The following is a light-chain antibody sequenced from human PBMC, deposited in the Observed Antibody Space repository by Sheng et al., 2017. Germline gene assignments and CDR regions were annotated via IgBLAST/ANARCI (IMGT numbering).Light chain of an antibody. CDR2: AAS. Sequence: AIRMTQSPSSFSASTGDRVTITCRASQGISSYLAWYQQKPGKAPKLLIYAASTLQSGVPSRFSGSGSGTDFTLTISCLQSEDFATYYCQQSDNFPLTFGGGTKVEIK. CDR1: QGISSY. V-gene: IGKV1-8*01. J-gene: IGKJ4*01. CDR3: QQSDNFPLT.